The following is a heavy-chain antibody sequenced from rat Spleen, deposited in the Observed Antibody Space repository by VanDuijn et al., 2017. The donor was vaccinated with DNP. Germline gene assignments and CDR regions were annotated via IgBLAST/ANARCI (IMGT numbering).Heavy chain of an antibody. V-gene: IGHV3-1*01. J-gene: IGHJ2*01. CDR3: ARLDPIHPTGMGDY. CDR2: INYSGST. CDR1: GFSITSNY. D-gene: IGHD1-9*01. Sequence: EVQLQESGPGLVKPSQSLSLTCSVTGFSITSNYWAWIRKLPGNKMEWIGYINYSGSTGYNPSLKSRISITRDTSKNQFFLQLNSVTTEDTATYYCARLDPIHPTGMGDYWGQGVTVTVSS.